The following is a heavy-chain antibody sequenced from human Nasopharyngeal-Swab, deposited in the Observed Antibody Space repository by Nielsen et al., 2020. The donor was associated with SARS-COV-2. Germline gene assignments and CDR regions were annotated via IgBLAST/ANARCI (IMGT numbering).Heavy chain of an antibody. CDR1: GGSFSGFY. J-gene: IGHJ4*02. Sequence: ETLSLTCAVYGGSFSGFYWNWIRQAPGKGLEWVSTISGSGGSTYYADSVKGRFTISRDNSKNTLYLQMNSLRAEDTAMYDCAKLPSRIAVAGTSYFDYWGRGTLVAVSS. D-gene: IGHD6-19*01. CDR3: AKLPSRIAVAGTSYFDY. CDR2: ISGSGGST. V-gene: IGHV3-23*01.